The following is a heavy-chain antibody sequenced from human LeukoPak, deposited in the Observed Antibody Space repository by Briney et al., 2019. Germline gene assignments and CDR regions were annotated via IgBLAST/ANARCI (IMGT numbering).Heavy chain of an antibody. CDR2: IYPGDSDT. CDR3: ATNRYSGSYPSYFDY. CDR1: GYSFTSYW. Sequence: TGESLKISCKGSGYSFTSYWIGWVRQMPGKGLEWMGIIYPGDSDTRYSPSFQGQVTISADKSISTAYLQWSSLKASDTAMYYCATNRYSGSYPSYFDYWGQGTLVTVSS. D-gene: IGHD1-26*01. J-gene: IGHJ4*02. V-gene: IGHV5-51*01.